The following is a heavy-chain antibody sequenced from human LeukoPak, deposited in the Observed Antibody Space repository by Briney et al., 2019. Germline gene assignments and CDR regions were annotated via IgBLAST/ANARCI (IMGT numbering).Heavy chain of an antibody. D-gene: IGHD3-3*01. V-gene: IGHV5-51*01. Sequence: GESLKISCKGSGYSFANHWIGWVRQTPGKGLEWIGIVHPGKSGTRYSPSFQGQVTMSADKSINTAYLQWSSLKASDTAMYYCARHLSNLEGTYHFDYWGQGTLVTVSS. CDR3: ARHLSNLEGTYHFDY. CDR1: GYSFANHW. CDR2: VHPGKSGT. J-gene: IGHJ4*02.